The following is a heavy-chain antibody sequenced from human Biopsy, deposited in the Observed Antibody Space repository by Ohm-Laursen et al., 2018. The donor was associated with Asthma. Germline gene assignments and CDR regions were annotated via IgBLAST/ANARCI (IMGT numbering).Heavy chain of an antibody. CDR2: INPSGGST. CDR1: GYPFIGYH. CDR3: ARAGALIVGATMGY. D-gene: IGHD1-26*01. V-gene: IGHV1-46*01. Sequence: GASVKVSCKASGYPFIGYHMHWVRQAPGQGLEWMGIINPSGGSTSYAQKFQGRVTMTRDTSTSTVHMELSSLRSEDTAVYYCARAGALIVGATMGYWGQGTLVTVSS. J-gene: IGHJ4*02.